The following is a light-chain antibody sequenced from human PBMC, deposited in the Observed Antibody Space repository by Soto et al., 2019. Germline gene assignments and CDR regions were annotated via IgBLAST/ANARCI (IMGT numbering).Light chain of an antibody. CDR3: SSYTSSSTL. V-gene: IGLV2-14*01. CDR1: SRDVGGSNY. J-gene: IGLJ1*01. CDR2: EVS. Sequence: QSVLIQPASVSGSPGQSITISCTGTSRDVGGSNYVSWYQHHPHRAPKLLIYEVSYRPSGVSSRFSGSKSGNTASLTISGLQAEDEADYYCSSYTSSSTLFGTGTKVTVL.